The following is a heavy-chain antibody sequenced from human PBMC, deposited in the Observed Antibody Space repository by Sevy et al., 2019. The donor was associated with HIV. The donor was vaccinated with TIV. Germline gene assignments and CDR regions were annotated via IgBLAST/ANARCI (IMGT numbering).Heavy chain of an antibody. CDR2: AYYNGGT. CDR3: ARDNWGSIDY. J-gene: IGHJ4*02. CDR1: RGSLDVFG. V-gene: IGHV4-59*01. D-gene: IGHD7-27*01. Sequence: SETLSLTCTVSRGSLDVFGWTWVRQPPGKGLEWIGYAYYNGGTNYNPSLKSRLTIPVGTSARQFSLHLNSVTAADTAIYYCARDNWGSIDYWGQGILVTVSS.